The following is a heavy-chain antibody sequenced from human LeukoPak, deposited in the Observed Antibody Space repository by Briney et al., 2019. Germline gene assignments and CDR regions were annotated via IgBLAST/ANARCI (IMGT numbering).Heavy chain of an antibody. CDR3: ARGIDY. J-gene: IGHJ4*02. V-gene: IGHV3-53*01. Sequence: GGSLRLSCAASGFSVSSNYMSWVRQAPGKGLEWVSFIYSDADTYYADSVRGRFTISRDTSKNMVFLQMNSLRVEDTAVYYCARGIDYWGRGTLVTVSS. CDR1: GFSVSSNY. CDR2: IYSDADT.